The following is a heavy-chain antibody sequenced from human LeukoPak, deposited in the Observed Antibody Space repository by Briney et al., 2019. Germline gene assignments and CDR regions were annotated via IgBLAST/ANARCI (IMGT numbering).Heavy chain of an antibody. V-gene: IGHV3-23*01. CDR2: ISGSGSST. Sequence: GGSLRLSCAASGFTFSSYAMSWVRQAPGKGLEWVSDISGSGSSTYYADSVKGRFTISRDNSKNTLYLQMNSLRAEDTAVYYCAKDQRYYYGSGSYYNRRPKSPFDYWGQGTLVTVSS. J-gene: IGHJ4*02. CDR3: AKDQRYYYGSGSYYNRRPKSPFDY. D-gene: IGHD3-10*01. CDR1: GFTFSSYA.